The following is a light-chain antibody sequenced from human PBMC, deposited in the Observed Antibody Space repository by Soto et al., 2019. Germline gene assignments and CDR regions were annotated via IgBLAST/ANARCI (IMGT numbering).Light chain of an antibody. CDR3: QQYKNWPFT. J-gene: IGKJ4*01. CDR2: GAS. V-gene: IGKV3D-15*01. Sequence: QCLPPRQSASLCYKASQSVSNSYLAWYQQKPGQAPRLLIYGASTRATGIPDRFSGSGSGTEFTLTISSLQSEDFALYYCQQYKNWPFTFGGGTKVDI. CDR1: QSVSNSY.